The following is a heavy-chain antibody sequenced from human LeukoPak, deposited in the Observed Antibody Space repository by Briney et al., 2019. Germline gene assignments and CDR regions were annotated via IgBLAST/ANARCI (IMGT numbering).Heavy chain of an antibody. D-gene: IGHD3-16*01. J-gene: IGHJ4*02. CDR3: ARLRPFDY. V-gene: IGHV4-34*01. Sequence: SETLSLTCAVYGGSFSGYYWSWIRQPPGKGLEWIGEINHSGSTNYNPSLKSRVTISVDTSKNQFSLKLTSVTAADTAVYYCARLRPFDYWGQGTLVTVSS. CDR1: GGSFSGYY. CDR2: INHSGST.